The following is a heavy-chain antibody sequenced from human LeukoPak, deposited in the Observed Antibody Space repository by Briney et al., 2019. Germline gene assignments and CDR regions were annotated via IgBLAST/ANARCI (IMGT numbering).Heavy chain of an antibody. CDR1: GISLSNYA. CDR3: AKRGIVIRGILVIGYHQEAYHYDY. CDR2: ISERGGST. V-gene: IGHV3-23*01. D-gene: IGHD3-10*01. J-gene: IGHJ4*02. Sequence: GGSLRLSCVVPGISLSNYAMTWVRQAPGKGLEWVSYISERGGSTTYADSVKGRFTISRDTSLITLYLQMTSLRAEDTAVYFCAKRGIVIRGILVIGYHQEAYHYDYWGQGVLVTVSS.